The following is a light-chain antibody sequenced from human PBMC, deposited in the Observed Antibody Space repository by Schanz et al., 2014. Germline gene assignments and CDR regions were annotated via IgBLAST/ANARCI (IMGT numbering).Light chain of an antibody. CDR1: SSDVGGYNY. V-gene: IGLV2-8*01. Sequence: QSALTQPPSASGSPGQSVTISCTGTSSDVGGYNYVSWYQQHPGKAPKLMIYEVSKRPSGVRDRFSGSKSGNTASLTISGLQAEDEADYYCSSYVGSNNWVFGGGTKLTVL. CDR3: SSYVGSNNWV. CDR2: EVS. J-gene: IGLJ3*02.